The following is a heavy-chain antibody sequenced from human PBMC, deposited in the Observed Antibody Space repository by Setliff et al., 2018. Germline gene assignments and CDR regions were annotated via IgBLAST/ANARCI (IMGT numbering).Heavy chain of an antibody. CDR3: ASTIQVGDLRTQYFDY. CDR1: GGTFNSYA. V-gene: IGHV1-69*10. CDR2: IIPILDTA. J-gene: IGHJ4*02. D-gene: IGHD3-10*01. Sequence: ASVKVSCKASGGTFNSYALSWVRQAPGQGLEWMGGIIPILDTANYAHNFQGRVTISFDRSTGTAYMDLSSLRPDDTAVYYCASTIQVGDLRTQYFDYWGQGTLVTVSS.